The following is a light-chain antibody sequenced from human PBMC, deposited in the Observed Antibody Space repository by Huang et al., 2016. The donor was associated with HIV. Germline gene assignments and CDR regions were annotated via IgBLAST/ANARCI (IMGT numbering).Light chain of an antibody. CDR3: QQFNNWPPA. CDR2: EAS. Sequence: ETLMTQFPATLSVSPGERATLSCRASQNVRNNLAWYQQKPGQAPRLLFYEASSRATGGPGRFSASGSGIDCTLTISSLQSEDFAVYYCQQFNNWPPAFGGGTTVEIK. V-gene: IGKV3-15*01. J-gene: IGKJ4*01. CDR1: QNVRNN.